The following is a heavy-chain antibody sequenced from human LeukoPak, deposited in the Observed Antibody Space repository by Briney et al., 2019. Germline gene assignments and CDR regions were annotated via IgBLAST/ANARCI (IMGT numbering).Heavy chain of an antibody. CDR1: GFTVSNNY. CDR3: ARGAGALYYYDTSGPFDH. CDR2: LYTGGST. D-gene: IGHD3-22*01. V-gene: IGHV3-53*01. J-gene: IGHJ4*02. Sequence: GGSLRLSCAASGFTVSNNYMSWVRQAPGKGLEWVSVLYTGGSTYYADSVKGRFIISRDNSKNTLYLQMNSLRVDDTAVYFCARGAGALYYYDTSGPFDHWGRGTLVTVSS.